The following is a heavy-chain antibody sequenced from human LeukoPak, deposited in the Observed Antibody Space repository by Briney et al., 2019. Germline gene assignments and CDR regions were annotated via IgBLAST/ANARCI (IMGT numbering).Heavy chain of an antibody. CDR2: ISGSGGST. CDR3: AKDRTGREWLFQNWFDP. J-gene: IGHJ5*02. D-gene: IGHD3-3*01. Sequence: PLGGSLRLSCAASGFTFSSYAMSWVRQAPGKGVEWVSAISGSGGSTYYADSVKGRFTISRDNSKNTLYLQMNSLRAEDTAVYYCAKDRTGREWLFQNWFDPWGQGTLVTVSS. V-gene: IGHV3-23*01. CDR1: GFTFSSYA.